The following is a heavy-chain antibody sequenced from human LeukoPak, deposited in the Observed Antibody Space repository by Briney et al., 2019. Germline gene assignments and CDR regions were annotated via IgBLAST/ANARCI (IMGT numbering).Heavy chain of an antibody. J-gene: IGHJ4*02. D-gene: IGHD3-16*02. CDR1: GFTFSSPW. V-gene: IGHV3-74*01. CDR3: ARGTAGYHSSYFDY. CDR2: INSDGSAT. Sequence: GGSLRLSCAASGFTFSSPWMHWVRQAPGKGLVWVSRINSDGSATAYADSVKGRFTISRDNAENTLYLLMNSLRAEDTAVYYCARGTAGYHSSYFDYWGQGTLVTVSS.